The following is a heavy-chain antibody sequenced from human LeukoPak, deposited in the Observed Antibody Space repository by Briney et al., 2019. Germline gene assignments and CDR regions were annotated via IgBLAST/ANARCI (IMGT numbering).Heavy chain of an antibody. CDR2: IIPIFGTA. J-gene: IGHJ4*02. D-gene: IGHD2-21*01. CDR3: ARDSGIVVGKGFDY. CDR1: GGTFSSYA. Sequence: LVKVSCKASGGTFSSYAISWVRQAPGQGLEWMGGIIPIFGTANYAQKFQGRVTITADESTSTAYMELSSLRSEDTAVYYCARDSGIVVGKGFDYWGQGTLVTVSS. V-gene: IGHV1-69*13.